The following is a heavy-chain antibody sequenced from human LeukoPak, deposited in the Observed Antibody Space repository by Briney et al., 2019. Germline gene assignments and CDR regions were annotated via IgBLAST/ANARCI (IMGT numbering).Heavy chain of an antibody. CDR1: GFTFSSYG. D-gene: IGHD6-19*01. CDR2: IWYDGSNK. J-gene: IGHJ4*02. Sequence: GGSLRLSCAASGFTFSSYGMHWVRQAPGKGLEWVAVIWYDGSNKYYADSVKGRFTISRDNSKNTLYLQMNSLRAEDTAVYYCAREGIAVAGSQLDYWGQGTLVTVSS. V-gene: IGHV3-33*01. CDR3: AREGIAVAGSQLDY.